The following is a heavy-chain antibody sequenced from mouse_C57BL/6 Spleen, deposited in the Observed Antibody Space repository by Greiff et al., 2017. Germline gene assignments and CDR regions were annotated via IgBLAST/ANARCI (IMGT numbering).Heavy chain of an antibody. CDR3: ARKGGARITGYFDV. V-gene: IGHV1-80*01. CDR2: IYPGDGDT. D-gene: IGHD1-1*01. Sequence: QVQLQQSGAELVKPGASVKISCKASGYAFSSYWLNWVKQRPGKGLEWIGQIYPGDGDTNYNGKFKGKATLTADKSSSTAYMQLSSLTSEDSAVYFCARKGGARITGYFDVWGTGTTVTVSS. CDR1: GYAFSSYW. J-gene: IGHJ1*03.